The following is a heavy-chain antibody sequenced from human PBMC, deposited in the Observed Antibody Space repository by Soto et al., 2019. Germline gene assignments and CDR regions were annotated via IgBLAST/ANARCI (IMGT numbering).Heavy chain of an antibody. D-gene: IGHD2-15*01. J-gene: IGHJ4*02. Sequence: LRLSCAASGFTFSSYAMGWVRQGPGKGLEWVAVVSIGGSTHYADSVKGRFTISRDNSKNTLSLQMNSLTAEDTAVYFCAKRRGAGGHFDYWGQGALVTVSS. CDR2: VSIGGST. V-gene: IGHV3-23*01. CDR1: GFTFSSYA. CDR3: AKRRGAGGHFDY.